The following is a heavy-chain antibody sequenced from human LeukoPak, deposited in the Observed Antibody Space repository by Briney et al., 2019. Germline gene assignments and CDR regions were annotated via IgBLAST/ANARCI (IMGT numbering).Heavy chain of an antibody. V-gene: IGHV3-21*01. CDR2: ISSSSSYI. J-gene: IGHJ1*01. Sequence: NPGGSLRLSCAASGFMFSGCAMSWVRQAPGKGLEWVSSISSSSSYIYYADSVKGRFTISRDNAKNSLYLQMNSLRAEDTAVYYCARINRAGYFQHWGQGTLVTVSS. CDR1: GFMFSGCA. CDR3: ARINRAGYFQH.